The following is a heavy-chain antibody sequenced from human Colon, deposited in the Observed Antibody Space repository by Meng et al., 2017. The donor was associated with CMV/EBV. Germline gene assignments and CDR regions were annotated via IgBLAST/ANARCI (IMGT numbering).Heavy chain of an antibody. V-gene: IGHV1-3*01. CDR1: GYSFSNYV. Sequence: RVSCKASGYSFSNYVLHWVRQAPGQGLEWMGWISPGDDNGKYSQKFQGRVAITKDTSASTAYLDLSSLKSEDTAVYYCAITSLFDYWGQGTLVTVSS. J-gene: IGHJ4*02. CDR2: ISPGDDNG. CDR3: AITSLFDY.